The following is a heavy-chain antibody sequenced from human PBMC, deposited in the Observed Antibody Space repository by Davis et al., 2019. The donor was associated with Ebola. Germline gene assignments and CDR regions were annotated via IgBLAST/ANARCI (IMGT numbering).Heavy chain of an antibody. D-gene: IGHD2-2*01. CDR2: IYYSGST. Sequence: MPSETLSLTCTVSGGSISSSSYYWGWIRQPPGKGLEWIGSIYYSGSTYYNPSLKSRVTISVDTSKNQFSLKLSSVTAADTAVYYCASGRPDAIGYWGQGTLVTVSS. V-gene: IGHV4-39*07. CDR1: GGSISSSSYY. J-gene: IGHJ4*02. CDR3: ASGRPDAIGY.